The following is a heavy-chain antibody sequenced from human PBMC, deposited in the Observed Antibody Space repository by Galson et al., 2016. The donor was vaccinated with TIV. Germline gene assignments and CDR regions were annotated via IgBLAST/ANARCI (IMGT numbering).Heavy chain of an antibody. CDR1: GYRFTSYW. J-gene: IGHJ6*02. CDR2: IYPGDSDT. V-gene: IGHV5-51*03. CDR3: ARRETEVGADV. Sequence: QSGAEVKKPGESLKISCKGSGYRFTSYWIAWVRQMPGKGLEWMGNIYPGDSDTTYSPSFQGQVTMSVDKSLNTAYLQWSSLKASDTALYYCARRETEVGADVWGQGTTVTVSS. D-gene: IGHD4/OR15-4a*01.